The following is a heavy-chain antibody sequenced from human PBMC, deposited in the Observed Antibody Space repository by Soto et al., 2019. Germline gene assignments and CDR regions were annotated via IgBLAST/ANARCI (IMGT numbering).Heavy chain of an antibody. V-gene: IGHV3-30*18. CDR2: ISGDGNHK. CDR3: AKETHGHGGNDH. D-gene: IGHD2-15*01. CDR1: GFTFNTYG. Sequence: QVQLVESGGGVVQPGRSLRLSCAASGFTFNTYGMHWVREAPGKGLEWVAVISGDGNHKFYADSVKGRLTISRDNSQNTLFLEINSLRVEDTAVYFCAKETHGHGGNDHWGQGTLVTVSS. J-gene: IGHJ5*02.